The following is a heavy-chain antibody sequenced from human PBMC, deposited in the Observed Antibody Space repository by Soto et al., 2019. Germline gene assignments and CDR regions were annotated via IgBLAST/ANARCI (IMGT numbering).Heavy chain of an antibody. CDR1: GFTFSSYA. D-gene: IGHD4-17*01. V-gene: IGHV3-23*01. Sequence: GGSLRLSCAASGFTFSSYAMSWVRQAPGKGLEWVSAISGSGGSTYYADSVKGRFTISRDNSKNTLYLQMNSLRAEDTAVYYCAKDWTVTPFFLDNWFDPWGQGTLVTVSS. J-gene: IGHJ5*02. CDR3: AKDWTVTPFFLDNWFDP. CDR2: ISGSGGST.